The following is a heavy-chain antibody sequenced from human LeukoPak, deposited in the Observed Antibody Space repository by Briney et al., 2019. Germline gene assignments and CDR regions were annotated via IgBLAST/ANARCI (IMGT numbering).Heavy chain of an antibody. D-gene: IGHD5-18*01. CDR3: ARAHGYSYGCGDY. CDR1: GFTFSSYN. V-gene: IGHV3-21*04. CDR2: ISSSSSYI. Sequence: GGSLRLSCVGSGFTFSSYNMNWFRQAPGKGLEWVSSISSSSSYIYYADSVKGRFTISRDNAKNSLYLQMNSLRAEDTAVYYCARAHGYSYGCGDYWGQGTLVTVSS. J-gene: IGHJ4*02.